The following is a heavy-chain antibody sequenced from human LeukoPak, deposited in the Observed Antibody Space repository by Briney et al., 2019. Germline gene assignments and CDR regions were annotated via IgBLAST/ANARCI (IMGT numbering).Heavy chain of an antibody. CDR3: TYSSGPIDY. CDR2: INHSGST. Sequence: PSETLSLTCAVYGGSFSGYYWSWIRQPPGKGLEWIGEINHSGSTNYNPSLKSRVTISVDTSKNQFSLKLSSVTAADTAVYYCTYSSGPIDYWGQGTLVTVSS. J-gene: IGHJ4*02. V-gene: IGHV4-34*01. CDR1: GGSFSGYY. D-gene: IGHD6-19*01.